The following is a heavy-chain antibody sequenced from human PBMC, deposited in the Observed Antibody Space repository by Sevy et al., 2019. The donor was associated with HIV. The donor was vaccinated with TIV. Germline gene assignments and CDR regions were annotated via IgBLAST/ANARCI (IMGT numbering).Heavy chain of an antibody. D-gene: IGHD6-13*01. CDR3: ARDSGYSINWYPAY. V-gene: IGHV3-30*03. Sequence: GGSLRLSCAASGFTFSSHGMHWVRQAPGKGLEWVAVISYDGSYKSYGDSVKGRFTISRDDSKHTLYLQMNSLRPEDTAVYYCARDSGYSINWYPAYWGQGTLVTVSS. CDR2: ISYDGSYK. CDR1: GFTFSSHG. J-gene: IGHJ4*02.